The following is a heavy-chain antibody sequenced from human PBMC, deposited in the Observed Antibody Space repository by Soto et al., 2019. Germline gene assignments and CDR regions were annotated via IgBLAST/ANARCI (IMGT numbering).Heavy chain of an antibody. CDR3: ARHVPAAGYYYGMDV. V-gene: IGHV1-69*12. CDR1: RGTFSSYA. J-gene: IGHJ6*02. D-gene: IGHD2-2*01. Sequence: QVQLVQSGAEVKKPGSSVKVSCKASRGTFSSYAISWVRQAPGQGLEWMGGIIPIFGTADYAQKFQGRVTITADESTSTAYMELSSLRSEDTAVYYCARHVPAAGYYYGMDVWGQGTTVTVSS. CDR2: IIPIFGTA.